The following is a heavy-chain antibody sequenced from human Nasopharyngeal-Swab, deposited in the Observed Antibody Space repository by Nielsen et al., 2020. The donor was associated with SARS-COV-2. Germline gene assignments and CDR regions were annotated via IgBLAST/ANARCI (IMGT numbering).Heavy chain of an antibody. J-gene: IGHJ1*01. V-gene: IGHV3-15*01. CDR3: TTALNPLYYYDSSGYYSPGAEYFQH. D-gene: IGHD3-22*01. Sequence: WIRQPPGKGLEWVGRIKSKTDGGTTDYAAPVKGRFTISRDDSKNTLYLRMNSLKTEDTAVYYCTTALNPLYYYDSSGYYSPGAEYFQHWGRGTLVTVSS. CDR2: IKSKTDGGTT.